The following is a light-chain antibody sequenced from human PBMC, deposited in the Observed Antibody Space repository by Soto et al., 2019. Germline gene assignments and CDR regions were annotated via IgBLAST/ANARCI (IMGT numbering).Light chain of an antibody. CDR3: QQYDNLPLT. Sequence: DIQMTQSPSSLSASVGDRVTITGQARQDISNYLHWYQQKPGKAPNLLIYAASNLETGVPSRFIGSGSGTYFTFNISSLQPEDISTYYCQQYDNLPLTFGLGTKVES. V-gene: IGKV1-33*01. CDR1: QDISNY. CDR2: AAS. J-gene: IGKJ4*01.